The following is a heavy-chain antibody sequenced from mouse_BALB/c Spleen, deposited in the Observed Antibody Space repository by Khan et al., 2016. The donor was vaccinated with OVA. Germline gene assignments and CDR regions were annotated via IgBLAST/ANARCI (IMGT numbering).Heavy chain of an antibody. CDR3: ASSTYRYAFVY. CDR1: GDSITSGY. CDR2: MIYTGYT. D-gene: IGHD2-14*01. V-gene: IGHV3-8*02. J-gene: IGHJ3*01. Sequence: EVQLEESGPSLVKPSQTLSLTCSVTGDSITSGYWRWIRKFPGNKLEYMGYMIYTGYTYSNPSLKSRISITRHTSKNQYYLQLNSVTTEDTATYYRASSTYRYAFVYWGQGTLVTVSA.